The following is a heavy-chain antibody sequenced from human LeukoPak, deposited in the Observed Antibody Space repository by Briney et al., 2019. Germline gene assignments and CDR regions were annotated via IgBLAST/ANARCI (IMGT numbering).Heavy chain of an antibody. Sequence: GGSLRLSCAASGFTFSSYWMHWVRQAPGKGLVWVSRINSDGSSTNYADSVKGRFTISRDNAKNTLYLQMNSLRAEDTAVYYCARDPPMYYYDEPGSRDAFDIWGQGTMVTVSS. CDR2: INSDGSST. CDR1: GFTFSSYW. CDR3: ARDPPMYYYDEPGSRDAFDI. J-gene: IGHJ3*02. V-gene: IGHV3-74*01. D-gene: IGHD3-22*01.